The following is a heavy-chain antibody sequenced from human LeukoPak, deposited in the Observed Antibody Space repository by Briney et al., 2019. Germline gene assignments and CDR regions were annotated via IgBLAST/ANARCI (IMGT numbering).Heavy chain of an antibody. J-gene: IGHJ4*02. CDR3: LRRISTKTGYFVP. V-gene: IGHV4-39*01. CDR2: VYYDGTS. D-gene: IGHD5-24*01. Sequence: SETLSLTCTVSGGSINSHSYYWGWIRQPPGKGLEWIGSVYYDGTSYSNPSLKTRVRVFVDTSRAQFSLDLDFVTAAGTTLYYCLRRISTKTGYFVPCAQGPLV. CDR1: GGSINSHSYY.